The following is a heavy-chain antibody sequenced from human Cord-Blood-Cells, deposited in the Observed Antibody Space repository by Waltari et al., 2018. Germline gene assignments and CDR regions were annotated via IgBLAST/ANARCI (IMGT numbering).Heavy chain of an antibody. CDR2: MNPNSGNT. CDR1: GYTFTSYD. J-gene: IGHJ5*02. D-gene: IGHD2-2*01. Sequence: QVQLVQSGAEVKKPGASVKVSCKASGYTFTSYDINWGGQASGKGLEWMGWMNPNSGNTGYAQKFQGRVTMTRNTSISTAYMELSSLRSEDTAVYYCARVGTYCSSTSCYYWFDPWGQGTLVTVSS. V-gene: IGHV1-8*01. CDR3: ARVGTYCSSTSCYYWFDP.